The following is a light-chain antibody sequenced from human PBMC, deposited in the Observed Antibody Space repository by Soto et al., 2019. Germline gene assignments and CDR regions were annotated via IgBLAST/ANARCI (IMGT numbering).Light chain of an antibody. CDR1: SSDVGAYNY. CDR3: CSYADNNDYV. CDR2: EVT. V-gene: IGLV2-8*01. Sequence: QSVVTQPPSASGSLGQSVTTSCTGTSSDVGAYNYVSWYQQHPGKAPKLMIYEVTRRPSGVPDRFSGSKSGNTASLNVSGLQAEDEAYYYCCSYADNNDYVFGTGTKVTVL. J-gene: IGLJ1*01.